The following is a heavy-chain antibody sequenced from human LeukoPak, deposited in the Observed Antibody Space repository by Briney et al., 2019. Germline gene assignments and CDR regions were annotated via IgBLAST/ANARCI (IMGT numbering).Heavy chain of an antibody. V-gene: IGHV4-39*01. J-gene: IGHJ4*02. CDR2: IYYSGST. Sequence: SETLSLTCTVSGGSISSSSYYWGWIRQPPGKGLEWIGSIYYSGSTYYNPSLKSRVTISVDTSKNQFSLKLSPVTAADTAVYYCARQASGIFYNQDPHYFDYWGQGTLVTVSS. D-gene: IGHD2-15*01. CDR3: ARQASGIFYNQDPHYFDY. CDR1: GGSISSSSYY.